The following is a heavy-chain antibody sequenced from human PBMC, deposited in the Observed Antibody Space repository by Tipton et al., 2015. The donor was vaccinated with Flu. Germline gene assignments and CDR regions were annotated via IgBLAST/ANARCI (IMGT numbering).Heavy chain of an antibody. CDR1: GGFITSGSYY. CDR3: ARSPSYSGSGVYPYYFDD. Sequence: TLSLTCTVSGGFITSGSYYWSWIRQSAGKGLERIGRIYTTGSTNYNPSLRSRVTISGDTSKNHFSVQLSSVTAADTAVYYCARSPSYSGSGVYPYYFDDWGQGTLVTVSS. J-gene: IGHJ4*02. CDR2: IYTTGST. D-gene: IGHD3-10*01. V-gene: IGHV4-61*02.